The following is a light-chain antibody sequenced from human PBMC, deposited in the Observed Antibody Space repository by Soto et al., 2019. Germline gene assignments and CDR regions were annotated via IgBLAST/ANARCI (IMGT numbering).Light chain of an antibody. Sequence: QSALTQPRSVSGSPGQSVTISCTGTSSDVGDYNYVSWYQQHPGKAPKLMIYDVSKWPSGVPDRFSGSKSGNTASLTTSGLQADDEADYCCCSYAGSYTDVFGTGTKVTVL. V-gene: IGLV2-11*01. CDR1: SSDVGDYNY. CDR3: CSYAGSYTDV. CDR2: DVS. J-gene: IGLJ1*01.